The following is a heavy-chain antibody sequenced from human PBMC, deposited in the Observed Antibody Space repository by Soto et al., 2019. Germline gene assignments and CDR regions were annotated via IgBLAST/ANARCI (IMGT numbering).Heavy chain of an antibody. D-gene: IGHD3-3*01. Sequence: PGGSLRLSCTSSGFPFSSCSIHWVRQAPGKGLEWVALISYDGSNKYYADSVKGRFTISRDNSKNTLYLQMNSLRAEDTAVYYCARDKRDLRFLEWSYYFDYWGQGTLVTVSS. CDR2: ISYDGSNK. J-gene: IGHJ4*02. CDR1: GFPFSSCS. V-gene: IGHV3-30-3*01. CDR3: ARDKRDLRFLEWSYYFDY.